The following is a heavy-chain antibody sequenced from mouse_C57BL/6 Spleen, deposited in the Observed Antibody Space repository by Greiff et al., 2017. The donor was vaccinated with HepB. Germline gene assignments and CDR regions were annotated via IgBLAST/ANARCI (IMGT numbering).Heavy chain of an antibody. D-gene: IGHD3-3*01. CDR1: GYAFSSSW. CDR2: IYPGDGDT. CDR3: ARSGLSYAMDY. V-gene: IGHV1-82*01. J-gene: IGHJ4*01. Sequence: QVQLQQSGPELVKPGASVKISCKASGYAFSSSWMNWVKQRPGKGLEWIGRIYPGDGDTNYNGQFKGKATLTADKSSSTAYMQLSSLTSEDSAVYFCARSGLSYAMDYWGQGTSVTVSS.